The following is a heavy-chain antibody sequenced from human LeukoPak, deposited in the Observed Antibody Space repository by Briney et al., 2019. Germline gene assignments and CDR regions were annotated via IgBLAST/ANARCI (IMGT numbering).Heavy chain of an antibody. D-gene: IGHD2-2*01. J-gene: IGHJ6*02. Sequence: GTSLTLSCAASGFTFSRYGMHWVRQAPGKGLEWVAVIWSDGNNKEHGDSVKGRFTISRDNSKNTLYLQMNSLRAEDTAMYYCARDYCSSISCMDAWGQGTTVTVCS. CDR1: GFTFSRYG. CDR2: IWSDGNNK. V-gene: IGHV3-33*01. CDR3: ARDYCSSISCMDA.